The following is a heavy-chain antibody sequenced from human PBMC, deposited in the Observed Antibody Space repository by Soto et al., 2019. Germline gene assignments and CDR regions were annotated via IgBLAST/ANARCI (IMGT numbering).Heavy chain of an antibody. J-gene: IGHJ5*02. CDR2: ISPHKDNT. CDR1: GYRFSSIG. V-gene: IGHV1-18*01. D-gene: IGHD3-10*01. Sequence: SEKVSCKTSGYRFSSIGISWVRQAPGQGLEWMGRISPHKDNTYYAQRLQGRVTMTTDTSTSTAYMELRSLRAEDTAVYYCAKDPASITMVRGVISWFDPWGQGTLVTVSS. CDR3: AKDPASITMVRGVISWFDP.